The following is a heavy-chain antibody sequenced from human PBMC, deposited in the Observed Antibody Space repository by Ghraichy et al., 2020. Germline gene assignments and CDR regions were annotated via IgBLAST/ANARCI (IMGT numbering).Heavy chain of an antibody. J-gene: IGHJ6*03. CDR2: INHSGST. V-gene: IGHV4-34*01. CDR3: ARGARKGVTTRPYMDV. Sequence: SETLSLTCAVYGGSFSGYYWSWIRQPPGKGLEWIGEINHSGSTNYNPSLKSRVTISVDTSKNQFSLKLSSVTAADTAVYYCARGARKGVTTRPYMDVWGKGTTVTVSS. CDR1: GGSFSGYY. D-gene: IGHD4-17*01.